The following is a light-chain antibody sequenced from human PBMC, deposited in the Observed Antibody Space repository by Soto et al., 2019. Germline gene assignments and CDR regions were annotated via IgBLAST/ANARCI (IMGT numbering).Light chain of an antibody. CDR3: LQDYNYPWT. V-gene: IGKV1-6*01. CDR2: AAS. Sequence: IQLTQSPSFLSASVGDRVTITCRASRYIRSDLSWYQQRPGQAPKVLIYAASSLQSGVPSGFSGSGSGTDFTLTISSLQPEDFATYYCLQDYNYPWTFGQGTKVDIK. CDR1: RYIRSD. J-gene: IGKJ1*01.